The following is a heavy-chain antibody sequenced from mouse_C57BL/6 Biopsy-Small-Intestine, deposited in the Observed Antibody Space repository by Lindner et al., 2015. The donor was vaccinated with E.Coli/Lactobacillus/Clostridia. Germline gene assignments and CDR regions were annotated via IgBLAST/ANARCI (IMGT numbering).Heavy chain of an antibody. D-gene: IGHD2-1*01. CDR1: GYTFADYN. CDR3: ARFGNWGDY. CDR2: INPNNGGT. J-gene: IGHJ4*01. V-gene: IGHV1-18*01. Sequence: VQLQESGPELVKPGASVKIPCKASGYTFADYNMDWVKQSHGKSLEWIGDINPNNGGTIYNQKFKGKATLTVDKSSSTAYMELRSLTSEDTAVYYCARFGNWGDYWGQGTSVTVSS.